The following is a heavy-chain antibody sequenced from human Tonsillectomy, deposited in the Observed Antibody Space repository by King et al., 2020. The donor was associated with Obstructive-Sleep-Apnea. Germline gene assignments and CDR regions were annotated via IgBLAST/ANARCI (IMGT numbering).Heavy chain of an antibody. J-gene: IGHJ6*02. CDR1: GFTFSSFD. CDR2: ISFDGSNK. D-gene: IGHD3-10*01. V-gene: IGHV3-30*18. Sequence: VQLVESGGGVVQPGRSLRLSCAVSGFTFSSFDMHWVRQAPGKGLEWVAVISFDGSNKYSADSVKGRFTISRDNSKNTLYLQMNSLRAGDTAVYYCAKGLPPGGFGEHVAYYYYGMDFWGQGTTVTVSS. CDR3: AKGLPPGGFGEHVAYYYYGMDF.